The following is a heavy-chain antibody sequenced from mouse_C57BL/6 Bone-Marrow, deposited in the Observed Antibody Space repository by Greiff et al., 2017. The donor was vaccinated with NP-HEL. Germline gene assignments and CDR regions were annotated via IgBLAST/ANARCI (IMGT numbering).Heavy chain of an antibody. Sequence: VQLQQPGAELVMPGASVKLSCKASGYTFTSYWMHWVKQRPGQGLERIGEIDPSDSYTNYNQKFKGKSTLTVDKSSSTAYMQLSSLTSEDSAVYDCARSSIGYFDVWGTGTTVTVSS. D-gene: IGHD2-10*02. CDR3: ARSSIGYFDV. J-gene: IGHJ1*03. CDR2: IDPSDSYT. V-gene: IGHV1-69*01. CDR1: GYTFTSYW.